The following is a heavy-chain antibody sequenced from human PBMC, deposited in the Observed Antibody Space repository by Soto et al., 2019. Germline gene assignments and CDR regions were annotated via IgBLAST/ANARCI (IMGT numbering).Heavy chain of an antibody. D-gene: IGHD2-2*01. J-gene: IGHJ6*03. CDR2: IYYSGST. Sequence: SETLSLTCSVSGFSITSYYWSWIRQPPGKGLEWIGYIYYSGSTNYNPSLKNRVTISIDTSRNQFSLKLSSVTAADTAVYYCARTPPVWCSSASCPQPMFYYYMDAWGKGTTVTVSS. V-gene: IGHV4-59*12. CDR3: ARTPPVWCSSASCPQPMFYYYMDA. CDR1: GFSITSYY.